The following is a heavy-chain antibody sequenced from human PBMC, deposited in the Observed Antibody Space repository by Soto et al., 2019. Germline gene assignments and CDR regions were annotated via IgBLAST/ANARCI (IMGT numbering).Heavy chain of an antibody. V-gene: IGHV4-59*08. CDR3: ARHSEYSYGLIGYFDY. D-gene: IGHD5-18*01. CDR2: IYYSGST. CDR1: GGSISSYY. J-gene: IGHJ4*02. Sequence: SETLSLTCTVSGGSISSYYWSWIRQPPGKGLEWIGYIYYSGSTNYNPSLKSRFTISVDTSKNQFSLKLSSVTAADTAVYYCARHSEYSYGLIGYFDYWGQGTLVTVSS.